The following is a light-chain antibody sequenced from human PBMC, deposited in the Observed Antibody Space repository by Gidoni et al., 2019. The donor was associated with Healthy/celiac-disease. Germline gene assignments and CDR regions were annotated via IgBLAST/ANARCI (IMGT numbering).Light chain of an antibody. CDR3: QQSYPPT. CDR1: QSISSY. J-gene: IGKJ2*01. Sequence: DIQMTQSPSSLSASVGDRVTITCRASQSISSYLNWYQQKPGKAPKLLIYAASSLQSGVPSRFSGSGSGTDFTLTISSLQPEDFATYYCQQSYPPTFXQXTKLEIK. V-gene: IGKV1-39*01. CDR2: AAS.